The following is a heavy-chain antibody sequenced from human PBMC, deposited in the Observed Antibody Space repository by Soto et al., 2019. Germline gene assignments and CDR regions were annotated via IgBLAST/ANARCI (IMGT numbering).Heavy chain of an antibody. D-gene: IGHD3-10*01. J-gene: IGHJ6*02. CDR3: ARGITMVRGVIIYYGMDV. Sequence: GASVKVSCKASGGTFSSYAISWVRQAPGQGLEWMGGIIPIFGTANYAQKFQGRVTITADKSTSTAYMELSSLRSEDTAVYYCARGITMVRGVIIYYGMDVWGQGTTVTVSS. CDR2: IIPIFGTA. CDR1: GGTFSSYA. V-gene: IGHV1-69*06.